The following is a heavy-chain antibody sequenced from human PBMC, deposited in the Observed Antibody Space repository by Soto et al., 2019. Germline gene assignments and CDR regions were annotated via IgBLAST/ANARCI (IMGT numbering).Heavy chain of an antibody. Sequence: QPGGSLRLSCAASRFTFSSYAMSWVRQAPGKGLEWVSAISGSGGSTYYADSVKGRFTISRDNSKNTLYLQMNSLRAEDTAVYYCAKLPVWSSHPDVFDYWGQGTLVTVSS. CDR2: ISGSGGST. V-gene: IGHV3-23*01. D-gene: IGHD3-10*01. CDR3: AKLPVWSSHPDVFDY. J-gene: IGHJ4*02. CDR1: RFTFSSYA.